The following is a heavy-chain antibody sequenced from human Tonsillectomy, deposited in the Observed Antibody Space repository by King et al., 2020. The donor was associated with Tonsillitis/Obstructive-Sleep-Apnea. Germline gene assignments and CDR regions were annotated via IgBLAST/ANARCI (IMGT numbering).Heavy chain of an antibody. J-gene: IGHJ3*02. CDR3: ARQDTYYDFWSGDLAFDI. D-gene: IGHD3-3*01. Sequence: QLVQSGAEVKKPGESLKISCKGSGYSFTSYWIGWVRQMPGKGLEWMGIIYPGDSDTRYSPSFQGQVTISADKSISTAYLQGSSLKASDTAMYYCARQDTYYDFWSGDLAFDIWGQGTMVTVSS. CDR2: IYPGDSDT. V-gene: IGHV5-51*01. CDR1: GYSFTSYW.